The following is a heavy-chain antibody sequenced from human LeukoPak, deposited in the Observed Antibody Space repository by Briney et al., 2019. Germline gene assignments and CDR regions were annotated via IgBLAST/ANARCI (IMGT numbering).Heavy chain of an antibody. J-gene: IGHJ4*02. CDR3: AGSERDSGYDGARFDY. CDR2: INHSGTT. Sequence: SETLSLTCAVYGGSFSGYSWSWIRQPPGKGLELIGDINHSGTTNYNPSLKSRLTISEDTSKNQFSLNLSSVTAADTAVCYCAGSERDSGYDGARFDYWGQGTLVTVSS. CDR1: GGSFSGYS. V-gene: IGHV4-34*01. D-gene: IGHD5-12*01.